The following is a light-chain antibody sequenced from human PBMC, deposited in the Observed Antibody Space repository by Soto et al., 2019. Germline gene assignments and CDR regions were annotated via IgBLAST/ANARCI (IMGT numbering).Light chain of an antibody. Sequence: DIVMTQTPLSSPVTLGQPASISCRSSQSLVHSDGNTSLSWLQQRPGQPPRLLIYKSSNRFSGVQDRFSGSEAVTDFTLRISRSEAEYVGVDYDMPATQCPHPFGKGTKLDIK. J-gene: IGKJ2*01. CDR3: MPATQCPHP. CDR1: QSLVHSDGNTS. V-gene: IGKV2-24*01. CDR2: KSS.